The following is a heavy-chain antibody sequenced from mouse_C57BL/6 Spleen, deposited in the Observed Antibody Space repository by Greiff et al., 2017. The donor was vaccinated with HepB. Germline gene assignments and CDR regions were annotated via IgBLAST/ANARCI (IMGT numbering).Heavy chain of an antibody. CDR2: IDPSDNYT. CDR3: ARRGVLGDY. Sequence: QVQLQQPGAELVKPGASVKLSCKASGYTFTSYWMQWVKQRPGQGLEWIGEIDPSDNYTNYNQKFKGKATLTVDTSSSTAYMQLSSLTSEDSAVYYCARRGVLGDYWGQGTTLTVSS. J-gene: IGHJ2*01. D-gene: IGHD1-1*01. V-gene: IGHV1-50*01. CDR1: GYTFTSYW.